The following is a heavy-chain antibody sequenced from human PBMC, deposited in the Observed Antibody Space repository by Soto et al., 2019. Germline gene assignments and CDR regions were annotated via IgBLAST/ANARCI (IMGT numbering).Heavy chain of an antibody. V-gene: IGHV4-31*02. CDR1: GGSISSGGYY. D-gene: IGHD2-2*01. Sequence: SETLSLTCTVSGGSISSGGYYWSWIRQHPGKGLEWIGYIYYSGSTYYNPSLKSRVTISVDTSKNQFSLKLSSVTAADTAVYYCARVVVVPAAMGPSYGMDVWGQGTTVTVSS. CDR2: IYYSGST. CDR3: ARVVVVPAAMGPSYGMDV. J-gene: IGHJ6*02.